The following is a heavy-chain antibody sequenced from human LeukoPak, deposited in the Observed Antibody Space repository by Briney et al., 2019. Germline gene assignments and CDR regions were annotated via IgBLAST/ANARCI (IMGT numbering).Heavy chain of an antibody. Sequence: ASVKVSCKASGYTFTSYGISWVRQAPGQGLEWMGWISAYNGNTNYAQKLQDRVTMTTDTSTSTAYMELRSLRSGDTAVYYRARDSPYYDILTGSNFDLWGRGTLVTVSS. V-gene: IGHV1-18*01. CDR3: ARDSPYYDILTGSNFDL. CDR2: ISAYNGNT. J-gene: IGHJ2*01. D-gene: IGHD3-9*01. CDR1: GYTFTSYG.